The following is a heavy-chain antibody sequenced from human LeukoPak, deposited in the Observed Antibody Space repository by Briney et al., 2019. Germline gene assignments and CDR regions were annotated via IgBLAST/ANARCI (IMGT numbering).Heavy chain of an antibody. Sequence: SETLSLTCTVSGGSISSGGYYWNWIRQHPGEGLAWIGCIYYSGSTYYNPSLKSRVTISVDTSKNQFSLKLSSVTAADTAVYYCARSPISVIGDPKMTFDYWGQGTLVTVSS. CDR2: IYYSGST. D-gene: IGHD2/OR15-2a*01. CDR3: ARSPISVIGDPKMTFDY. CDR1: GGSISSGGYY. J-gene: IGHJ4*02. V-gene: IGHV4-31*03.